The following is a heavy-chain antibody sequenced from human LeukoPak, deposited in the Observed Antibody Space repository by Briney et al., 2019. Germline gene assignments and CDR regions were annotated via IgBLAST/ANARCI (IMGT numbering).Heavy chain of an antibody. J-gene: IGHJ4*02. CDR2: IYSGGST. Sequence: PGGSLRLSCAASGTVVCNSYMNWVGQAPGQGLKWGSVIYSGGSTYYADSVKGRFTISRDNSKNTLYLQMNSLRAEDTAVYYCARELVEWEQIYFDYWGQGTLVTVSP. CDR3: ARELVEWEQIYFDY. CDR1: GTVVCNSY. D-gene: IGHD1-26*01. V-gene: IGHV3-53*01.